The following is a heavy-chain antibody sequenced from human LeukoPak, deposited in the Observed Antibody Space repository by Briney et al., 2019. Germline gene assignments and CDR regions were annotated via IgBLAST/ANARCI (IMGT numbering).Heavy chain of an antibody. Sequence: PGGTLRLSCTGSGFTFSDHYMTWIRQAPGKGLEWISYISSSSTTTYYADSVKGRFTISRANAKTSVYLQMEGLRADDTAVYYCARVGSSRGWFDPRGHGTLVTVSS. D-gene: IGHD3-10*01. CDR3: ARVGSSRGWFDP. CDR1: GFTFSDHY. CDR2: ISSSSTTT. V-gene: IGHV3-11*01. J-gene: IGHJ5*02.